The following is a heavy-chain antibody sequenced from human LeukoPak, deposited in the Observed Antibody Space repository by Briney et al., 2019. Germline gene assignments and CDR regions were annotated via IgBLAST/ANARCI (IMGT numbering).Heavy chain of an antibody. V-gene: IGHV1-18*01. D-gene: IGHD4-17*01. CDR3: ARDAIPSDSGVPGEDDAFDI. CDR2: ISAYNGNT. Sequence: ASVKLSRKASGYTLTSYVISWVRQAPGQGLEGMGCISAYNGNTNDAQKLQGRVTMTTDTSTSTAYMKLRSLRSDDTAVYYCARDAIPSDSGVPGEDDAFDIWGQGTMVTVSS. J-gene: IGHJ3*02. CDR1: GYTLTSYV.